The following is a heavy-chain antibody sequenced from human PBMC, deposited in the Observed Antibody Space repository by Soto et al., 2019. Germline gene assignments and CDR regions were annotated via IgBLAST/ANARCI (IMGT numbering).Heavy chain of an antibody. V-gene: IGHV4-59*01. J-gene: IGHJ5*02. CDR3: ARRFHRYSSSWPENWFDP. D-gene: IGHD6-13*01. CDR1: GGSISSYY. Sequence: PSETLSLTCTVSGGSISSYYWSWIRQPPGKGLEWIGYIYYSGSTNYNPSLKSRVTISVDTSKNQFSLKLSSVTAADTAVYYCARRFHRYSSSWPENWFDPWGQGTLVTVSS. CDR2: IYYSGST.